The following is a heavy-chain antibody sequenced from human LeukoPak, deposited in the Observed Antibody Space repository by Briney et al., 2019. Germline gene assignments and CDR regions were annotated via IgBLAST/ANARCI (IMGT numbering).Heavy chain of an antibody. V-gene: IGHV3-23*01. CDR3: ARVRQYYDFWSGFDF. Sequence: GGSLRLSCAASGFTFSSYAMTWVRQAPGKGLEWVSIIRGNGGGTYYSDSVNGPFNIFRDNSENTLYLQINSLRVDDTAVYYCARVRQYYDFWSGFDFWGQGALVIVSS. J-gene: IGHJ4*02. D-gene: IGHD3-3*01. CDR1: GFTFSSYA. CDR2: IRGNGGGT.